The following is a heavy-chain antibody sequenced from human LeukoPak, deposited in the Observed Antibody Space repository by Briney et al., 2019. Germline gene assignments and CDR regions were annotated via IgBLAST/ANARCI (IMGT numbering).Heavy chain of an antibody. Sequence: PSETLSLTCTVSGGSVSSGSYYWSWIRQPPGEGLEWIGYIYYSGSTNYNPSLKSRVTISVDTSKNQFSLKLSSVTAADTAVYYCARGPYSSSWYEYYFDYWGQGTLVTVSS. CDR1: GGSVSSGSYY. J-gene: IGHJ4*02. CDR2: IYYSGST. CDR3: ARGPYSSSWYEYYFDY. D-gene: IGHD6-13*01. V-gene: IGHV4-61*01.